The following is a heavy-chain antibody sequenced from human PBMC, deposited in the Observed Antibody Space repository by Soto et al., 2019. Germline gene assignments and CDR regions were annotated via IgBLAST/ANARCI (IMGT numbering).Heavy chain of an antibody. CDR3: ARERYDYVWGSYRYGYYYYGMDV. D-gene: IGHD3-16*02. CDR2: IDPKSGDT. V-gene: IGHV1-2*02. J-gene: IGHJ6*02. Sequence: GASVKVSCKASGYTFTENQIHWLRRAPGERLQWLGRIDPKSGDTTFAPTFQGRVTMTRDTSTNTAYLELTRLTSDDTAIYYCARERYDYVWGSYRYGYYYYGMDVWGQGTTVTVSS. CDR1: GYTFTENQ.